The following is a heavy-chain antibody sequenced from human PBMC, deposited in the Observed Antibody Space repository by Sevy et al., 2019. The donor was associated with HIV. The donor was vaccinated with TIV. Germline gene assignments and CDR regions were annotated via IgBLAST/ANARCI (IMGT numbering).Heavy chain of an antibody. J-gene: IGHJ4*02. D-gene: IGHD2-15*01. CDR2: INAISSNI. CDR1: GFTFSSYA. V-gene: IGHV3-21*01. CDR3: ARDLFSGSNAVYGY. Sequence: GESLRLSCAASGFTFSSYAMNWVRQAPGKGLEWVSSINAISSNIYYADSVKGRFTISRDNAENSLYLQMNSVRAEDTAVYYCARDLFSGSNAVYGYWGQGTLVTVSS.